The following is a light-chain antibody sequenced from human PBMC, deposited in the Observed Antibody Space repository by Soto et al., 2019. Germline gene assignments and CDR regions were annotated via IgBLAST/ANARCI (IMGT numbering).Light chain of an antibody. CDR3: QQYGSSPFT. Sequence: ENVLTQSPGTLSLSPGESATLSCRASQTLSNNFLVWYQHKPGQAPRLLIYGASIRATGIPDRFSGSGSGKDFTLTISRLEPEDFALYYCQQYGSSPFTFGPGTRVDVK. J-gene: IGKJ3*01. V-gene: IGKV3-20*01. CDR2: GAS. CDR1: QTLSNNF.